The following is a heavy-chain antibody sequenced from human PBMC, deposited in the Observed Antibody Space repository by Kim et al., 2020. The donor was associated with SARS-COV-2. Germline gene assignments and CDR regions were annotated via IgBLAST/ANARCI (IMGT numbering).Heavy chain of an antibody. D-gene: IGHD1-26*01. V-gene: IGHV1-58*02. Sequence: SVKVSCKASGFTFTSSAMQWVRQARGQRLEWIGWIVVGSGNTNYAQKFQERVTITRDMSTSTAYMELSSLRSEDTAVYYCAAVIKKEFSWEAFDIWGQGTMVTVSS. J-gene: IGHJ3*02. CDR2: IVVGSGNT. CDR1: GFTFTSSA. CDR3: AAVIKKEFSWEAFDI.